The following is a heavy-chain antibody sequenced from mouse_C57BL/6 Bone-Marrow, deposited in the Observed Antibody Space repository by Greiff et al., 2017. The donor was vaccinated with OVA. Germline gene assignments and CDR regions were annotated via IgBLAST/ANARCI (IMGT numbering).Heavy chain of an antibody. D-gene: IGHD2-5*01. Sequence: VKLMESGAELVKPGASVKLSCKASGYTFTEYTIHWVKQRSGQGLEWIGWFYPGSGSIKYNEKFKDKATLTADKSSRTVYMELSRLTSEDSAVYFCARHERGYSNYWYFDVWGTGTTVTVSS. J-gene: IGHJ1*03. V-gene: IGHV1-62-2*01. CDR3: ARHERGYSNYWYFDV. CDR2: FYPGSGSI. CDR1: GYTFTEYT.